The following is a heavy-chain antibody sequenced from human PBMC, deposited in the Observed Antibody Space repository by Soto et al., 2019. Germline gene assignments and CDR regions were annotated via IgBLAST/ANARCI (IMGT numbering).Heavy chain of an antibody. D-gene: IGHD3-22*01. J-gene: IGHJ4*02. CDR3: ARDFGSDYYDSSGLDYFDY. CDR2: ISSSGSTI. Sequence: GSLRLSCAASGFTFSDYYMSWIRQAPGKGLEWVSYISSSGSTIYYADSVKGRFTISRDNAKNSLYLQMNSLRAEDTAVYYCARDFGSDYYDSSGLDYFDYWGQETLVTVSS. CDR1: GFTFSDYY. V-gene: IGHV3-11*01.